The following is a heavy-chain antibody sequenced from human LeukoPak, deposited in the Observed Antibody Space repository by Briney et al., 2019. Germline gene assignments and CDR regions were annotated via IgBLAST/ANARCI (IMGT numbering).Heavy chain of an antibody. Sequence: RPGGSLRLSCAASGFTFDDYGMSWVRQAPGKGLEWVSGINWNGGSTGYADSVKGRFTISRDNAKNSLYLQMNGLRAEDTAVYYCAVSYGSGSYYDYWGQGTLVTVSS. CDR3: AVSYGSGSYYDY. CDR2: INWNGGST. J-gene: IGHJ4*02. V-gene: IGHV3-20*04. D-gene: IGHD3-10*01. CDR1: GFTFDDYG.